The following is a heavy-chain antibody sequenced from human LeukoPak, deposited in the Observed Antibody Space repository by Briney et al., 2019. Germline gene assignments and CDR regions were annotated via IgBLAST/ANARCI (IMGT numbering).Heavy chain of an antibody. CDR1: GYTFTSYG. CDR3: ARLRDIVVVPAAMPDY. Sequence: ASVKVSCKASGYTFTSYGISGVRQAPGQGLEWMGWISAYNGNTNYAQKLQGRVTMTTDTSTSTAYMELRSLRSDDTAVYYCARLRDIVVVPAAMPDYWGQGTLVTVSS. J-gene: IGHJ4*02. CDR2: ISAYNGNT. V-gene: IGHV1-18*01. D-gene: IGHD2-2*01.